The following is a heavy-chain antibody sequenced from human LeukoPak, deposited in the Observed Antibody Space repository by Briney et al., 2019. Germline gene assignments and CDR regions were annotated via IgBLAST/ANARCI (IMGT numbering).Heavy chain of an antibody. J-gene: IGHJ4*02. CDR3: ARYVMILPGYTD. V-gene: IGHV1-18*01. CDR1: GYTFTSYG. CDR2: ISAYNGNT. Sequence: EASVNVSRKASGYTFTSYGISWVRPAPAQGLEWVGWISAYNGNTNYAQRLQGRVTLTTDTSTSTAYMELRSLRSDDTAVYYCARYVMILPGYTDWGQGTLVTVSS. D-gene: IGHD3-9*01.